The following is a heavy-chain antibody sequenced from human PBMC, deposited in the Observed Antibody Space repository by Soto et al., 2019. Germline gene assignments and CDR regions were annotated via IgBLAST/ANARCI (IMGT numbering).Heavy chain of an antibody. CDR3: ARDYPSGILGRDAFDI. CDR2: ISAYNGNT. J-gene: IGHJ3*02. V-gene: IGHV1-18*01. CDR1: GYTFTSYG. D-gene: IGHD1-26*01. Sequence: QVQLVQSGAEVKKPGASVKVSCKASGYTFTSYGISWVRQAPGQGLEWMGWISAYNGNTNYAQKLQGRVTMTTDTSTSTANMELRSLRSDDTAVYYCARDYPSGILGRDAFDIWGQGTMVTVSS.